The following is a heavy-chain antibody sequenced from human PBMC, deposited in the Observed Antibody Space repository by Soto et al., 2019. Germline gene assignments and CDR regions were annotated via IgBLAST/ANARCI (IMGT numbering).Heavy chain of an antibody. Sequence: QVQLVQSGAEVKNPGASVKVSCKTSGYTFTSYGIGWARQAPGQGLEWMGWINTYNGTTNYAQNLQGRVTLTTDTSTSTAYMELRSLRSNDTAIYYCAMVDVYVTPSPQDVWGQGTTVSVSS. V-gene: IGHV1-18*01. J-gene: IGHJ6*02. CDR3: AMVDVYVTPSPQDV. CDR2: INTYNGTT. D-gene: IGHD3-16*01. CDR1: GYTFTSYG.